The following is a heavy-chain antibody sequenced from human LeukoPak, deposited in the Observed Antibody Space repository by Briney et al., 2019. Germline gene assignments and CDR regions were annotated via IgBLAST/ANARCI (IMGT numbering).Heavy chain of an antibody. CDR3: ARVLSNWDVWYFDL. V-gene: IGHV4-59*01. Sequence: SETLSLTCTVSGGSISSYYWSWIRQPPGKGLEWIGYIYYSGSTNYNPSLKSRVTISVDTSKNQFSLKLSSVTAADTAVYYCARVLSNWDVWYFDLWGRGTLVTVSS. CDR2: IYYSGST. D-gene: IGHD7-27*01. CDR1: GGSISSYY. J-gene: IGHJ2*01.